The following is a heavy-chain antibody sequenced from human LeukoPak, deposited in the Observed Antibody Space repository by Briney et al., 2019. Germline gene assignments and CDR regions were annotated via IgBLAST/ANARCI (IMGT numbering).Heavy chain of an antibody. D-gene: IGHD2-15*01. CDR3: ASFYCSGGSCYQYYSYYYMDV. V-gene: IGHV4-38-2*02. CDR1: GYSISSGYF. Sequence: SETLSLTCSVSGYSISSGYFWAWIRQPPGKGLEWIGSISHSGNTYYTPSLKSRVTISADTSRNQFSLELRSVTAADTALYYCASFYCSGGSCYQYYSYYYMDVWGKGTTVTISS. J-gene: IGHJ6*03. CDR2: ISHSGNT.